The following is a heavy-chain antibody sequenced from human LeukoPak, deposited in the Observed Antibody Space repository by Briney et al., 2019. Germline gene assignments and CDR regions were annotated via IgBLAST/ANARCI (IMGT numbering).Heavy chain of an antibody. D-gene: IGHD6-13*01. CDR1: GFTFSSYG. Sequence: GGSLRLSCAASGFTFSSYGMHWVRQAPGKGLEWVSAISGSGGSTYYADSVKGRFTISRDNSKNTLYLQMNSLRAEDTALYYCAKGGDSSSWYGSYYYMDVWGKGTTVTVSS. J-gene: IGHJ6*03. CDR2: ISGSGGST. V-gene: IGHV3-23*01. CDR3: AKGGDSSSWYGSYYYMDV.